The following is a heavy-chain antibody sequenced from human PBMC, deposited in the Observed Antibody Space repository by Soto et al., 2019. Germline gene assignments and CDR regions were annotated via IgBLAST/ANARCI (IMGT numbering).Heavy chain of an antibody. CDR1: GFTFSSYG. CDR2: ISYDGSNK. D-gene: IGHD3-3*01. Sequence: QVQLVESGGGVVQPGRSLRLSCAASGFTFSSYGMHWVRQAPGKGLEWVAVISYDGSNKYYADSVKGRFTISRDNSKNTLYLQMNSLRAEDTAVYYCAKAVNAICGVVTAFGDYWGQGTLVTVSS. V-gene: IGHV3-30*18. CDR3: AKAVNAICGVVTAFGDY. J-gene: IGHJ4*02.